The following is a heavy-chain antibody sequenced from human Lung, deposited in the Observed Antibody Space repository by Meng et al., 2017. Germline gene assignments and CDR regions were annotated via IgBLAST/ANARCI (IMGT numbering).Heavy chain of an antibody. J-gene: IGHJ4*02. D-gene: IGHD3-10*01. Sequence: QVHPGQSGAEVKKPGASVKVPCKSSDYTFTGYGVSWVRQAPGQGLEWMAWLGAHDGDRSHAPRFQGRVTVTADRLTATSFMELRNLRYDDTAVYYCARGTPGRSYSDFWGQGTLVTVSS. CDR2: LGAHDGDR. V-gene: IGHV1-18*04. CDR1: DYTFTGYG. CDR3: ARGTPGRSYSDF.